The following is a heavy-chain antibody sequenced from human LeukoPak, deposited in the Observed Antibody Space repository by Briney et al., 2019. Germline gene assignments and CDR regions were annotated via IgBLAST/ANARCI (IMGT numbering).Heavy chain of an antibody. CDR1: GFTFSSYA. D-gene: IGHD4-17*01. CDR3: ARAQTTVTSRNWFDP. CDR2: ISGSGGST. J-gene: IGHJ5*02. Sequence: PGGSLRLSCAASGFTFSSYAMSWVRQAPGKGLEWVSAISGSGGSTYYADSVKGRFTISRDNSKNTLYLQMNSLRAEDTAVYYCARAQTTVTSRNWFDPWGQGTLVTVSS. V-gene: IGHV3-23*01.